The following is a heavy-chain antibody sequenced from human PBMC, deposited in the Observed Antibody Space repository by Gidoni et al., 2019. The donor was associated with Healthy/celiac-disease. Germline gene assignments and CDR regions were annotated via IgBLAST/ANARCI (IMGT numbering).Heavy chain of an antibody. J-gene: IGHJ5*02. D-gene: IGHD3-22*01. CDR1: GGSISSGSYY. CDR3: ARSTRYYDSSGYYYDAGVNWFDP. Sequence: QVQLQESGPGLVKPSQTLSPTCTAPGGSISSGSYYWTWIRQPAGKGLEWIGRIYTSGSTNYNPSLKSRVTMSVDTSKNQFSLKLSSVTAADTAVYYCARSTRYYDSSGYYYDAGVNWFDPWGQGTLVTVSS. CDR2: IYTSGST. V-gene: IGHV4-61*02.